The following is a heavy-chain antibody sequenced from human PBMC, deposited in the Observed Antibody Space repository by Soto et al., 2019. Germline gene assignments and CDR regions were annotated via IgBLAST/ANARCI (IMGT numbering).Heavy chain of an antibody. CDR3: ARGRVEVATIYYNWFDP. CDR2: IYYSGST. D-gene: IGHD5-12*01. J-gene: IGHJ5*02. V-gene: IGHV4-31*03. CDR1: GGSISSGGYY. Sequence: SETLSLTCTVSGGSISSGGYYWSWIRQHPGKGLEWIGCIYYSGSTYYNPSLKSRVTISVDTSKNQFSLKLSSVTAADTAVYYCARGRVEVATIYYNWFDPWGQGTLVTVSS.